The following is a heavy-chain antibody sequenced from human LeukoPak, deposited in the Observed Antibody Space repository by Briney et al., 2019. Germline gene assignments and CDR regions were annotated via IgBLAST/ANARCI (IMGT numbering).Heavy chain of an antibody. Sequence: GGSLRLSCAASGFTFSSYGMSWVRQAPGKGLEWVPAISGSGGSTYYADSVKGRFTISRDNSKNTLYLQMNSLRAEDMAVYYCAKLIAAFPTYYFDYWGQGTLVTVSS. D-gene: IGHD6-25*01. V-gene: IGHV3-23*01. CDR2: ISGSGGST. J-gene: IGHJ4*02. CDR3: AKLIAAFPTYYFDY. CDR1: GFTFSSYG.